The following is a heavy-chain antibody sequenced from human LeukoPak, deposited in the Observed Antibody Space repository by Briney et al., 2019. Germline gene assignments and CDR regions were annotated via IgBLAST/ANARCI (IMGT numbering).Heavy chain of an antibody. V-gene: IGHV3-33*01. J-gene: IGHJ6*04. CDR1: GFSFDTYG. Sequence: GGSLRLSCAASGFSFDTYGMHWVRQAPGKGLDWVAVTWYDGNEKYYADSVKGRFTISRDNSKNTLYLQMNSLRAEDTAVYYCAREGNDSGYTSVYYFYGMDVWGKGTTVTVSS. CDR3: AREGNDSGYTSVYYFYGMDV. CDR2: TWYDGNEK. D-gene: IGHD6-19*01.